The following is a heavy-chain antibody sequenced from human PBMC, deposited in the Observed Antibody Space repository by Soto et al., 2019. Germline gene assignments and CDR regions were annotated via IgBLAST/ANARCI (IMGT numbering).Heavy chain of an antibody. V-gene: IGHV1-2*04. Sequence: GASVKVSCKASGYTFTGYYMHWVRQAPGQGLEWMGWINPNGGGTNYAQKFQGWVTMTRDTSISTAYMELSRLRSDDTAVYYCARQLLQPGASMDVWGQGTTVTAP. CDR2: INPNGGGT. CDR1: GYTFTGYY. J-gene: IGHJ6*02. CDR3: ARQLLQPGASMDV. D-gene: IGHD5-18*01.